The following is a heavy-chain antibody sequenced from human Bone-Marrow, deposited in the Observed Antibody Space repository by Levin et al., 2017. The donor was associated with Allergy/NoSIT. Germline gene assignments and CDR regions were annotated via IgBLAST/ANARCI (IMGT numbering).Heavy chain of an antibody. CDR1: GFTFNNYA. D-gene: IGHD3-10*01. J-gene: IGHJ4*02. CDR2: VDSGGGGT. Sequence: ASVKVSCGASGFTFNNYAMSWVRQTPGKGLEWVSGVDSGGGGTYYADSVKGRFTISRDNSRNTLYLQMDSLRGDDTAIYYCAKAFGFSRSGIDSWGQGTLVTVSS. V-gene: IGHV3-23*01. CDR3: AKAFGFSRSGIDS.